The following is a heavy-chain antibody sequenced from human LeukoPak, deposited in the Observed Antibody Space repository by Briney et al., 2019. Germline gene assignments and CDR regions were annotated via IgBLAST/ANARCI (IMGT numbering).Heavy chain of an antibody. J-gene: IGHJ6*02. CDR2: ISGTATST. Sequence: GGSLRLSCAASGFIFSSFAMSWVRQAPGRGLEWVSGISGTATSTYYIDSVKGRFTISRGNSRNTLYLQMNTLRAEDTAVYYCAKIIGVVPPHYYGMNVWGQGTTVTVSS. V-gene: IGHV3-23*01. CDR1: GFIFSSFA. CDR3: AKIIGVVPPHYYGMNV. D-gene: IGHD3-3*01.